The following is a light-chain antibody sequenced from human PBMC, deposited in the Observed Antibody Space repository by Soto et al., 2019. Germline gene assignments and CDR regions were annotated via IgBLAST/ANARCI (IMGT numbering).Light chain of an antibody. CDR3: PQYNNWPPWT. CDR1: QSVSSN. V-gene: IGKV3-15*01. CDR2: GAS. Sequence: EIVMTQSPATLSVSPGERATLSCRASQSVSSNLAWYQQKPGQAPRLLIYGASIRATGIPARFSGSGTGTEFSLTISSLQSEDFAVYYCPQYNNWPPWTFGQGPKVEIK. J-gene: IGKJ1*01.